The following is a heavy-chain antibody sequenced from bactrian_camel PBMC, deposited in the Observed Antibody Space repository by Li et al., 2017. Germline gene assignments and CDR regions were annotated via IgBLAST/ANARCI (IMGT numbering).Heavy chain of an antibody. CDR1: GYSYC. D-gene: IGHD2*01. J-gene: IGHJ4*01. Sequence: HVQLVESGGGSVQAGGSLRLSCAASGYSYCMGWFRQAPGKEREGVAAIEGSGDKTYARSVSGRFTISRDFGKNTLYLQLNNLKPEDTAVYFCAPIHCGTWTSLTKLWGQGTQVTVS. CDR2: IEGSGDK. CDR3: APIHCGTWTSLTKL. V-gene: IGHV3S55*01.